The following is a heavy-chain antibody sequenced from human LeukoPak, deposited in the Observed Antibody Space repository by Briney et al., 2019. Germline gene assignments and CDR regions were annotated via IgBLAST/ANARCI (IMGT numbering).Heavy chain of an antibody. CDR3: ARAGEGYNWNGALDY. V-gene: IGHV1-69*05. Sequence: SVKVSCKASGGTFSSYAISWVRQAPGQGLECMGGIIPIFGTANYAQKFQGRVTITTDESTSTAYMELSSLRSEDTAVYYCARAGEGYNWNGALDYWGQGTLVTVSS. CDR1: GGTFSSYA. CDR2: IIPIFGTA. J-gene: IGHJ4*02. D-gene: IGHD1-1*01.